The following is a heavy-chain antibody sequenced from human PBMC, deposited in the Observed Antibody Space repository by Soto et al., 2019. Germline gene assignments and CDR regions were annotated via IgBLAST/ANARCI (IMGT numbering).Heavy chain of an antibody. V-gene: IGHV3-53*01. CDR2: IYSGVST. CDR3: AREGGSGWSLDAFDI. Sequence: EVQLVESGGGLIQPGGSLRLSCAASGFTVSSNYMSWVRQAPGKGLEWVSVIYSGVSTYYADSVKGRFTISRDNSENTLYLQMNSLRAEDTAVYYCAREGGSGWSLDAFDIWGQGTMVTVSS. CDR1: GFTVSSNY. J-gene: IGHJ3*02. D-gene: IGHD6-19*01.